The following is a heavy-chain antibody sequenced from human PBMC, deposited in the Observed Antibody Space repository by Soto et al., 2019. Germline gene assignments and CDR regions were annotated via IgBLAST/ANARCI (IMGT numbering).Heavy chain of an antibody. J-gene: IGHJ6*03. D-gene: IGHD2-15*01. V-gene: IGHV1-2*04. Sequence: ASVKVSCKASGYTFTGYYMHWVRQAPGQGLEWMGWINPNSGGTNYAQKFQGWVTMTRDTSISTAYMEPSRLRSDDTAVYYCAREGGRYCSGGSCPDRGYYMDVWGKGTKVTVSS. CDR1: GYTFTGYY. CDR2: INPNSGGT. CDR3: AREGGRYCSGGSCPDRGYYMDV.